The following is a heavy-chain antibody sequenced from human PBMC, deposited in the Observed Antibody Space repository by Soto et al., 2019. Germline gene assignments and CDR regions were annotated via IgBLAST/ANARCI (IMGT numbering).Heavy chain of an antibody. CDR3: ARGSPTAVTTWFDP. Sequence: QLQLVQSGAEVKKPGSSVKVSCKASGGTFSNFAINWVRQAPGQGLEWMGGIIPVFGKAKYAQKFQGRVQFTADEATSTDYMEVNSLTSEDTAVYYCARGSPTAVTTWFDPWGQGTLVTVSS. V-gene: IGHV1-69*01. D-gene: IGHD4-17*01. CDR1: GGTFSNFA. CDR2: IIPVFGKA. J-gene: IGHJ5*02.